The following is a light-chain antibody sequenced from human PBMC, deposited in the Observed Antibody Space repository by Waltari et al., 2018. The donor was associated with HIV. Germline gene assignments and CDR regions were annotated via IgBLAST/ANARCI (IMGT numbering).Light chain of an antibody. V-gene: IGLV1-44*01. CDR2: NNN. CDR3: AAWNDSLNGDV. Sequence: QSVLTQPPSTSGTPGQRVTISCSGSSSNIGNNTVNWYQQLPGTAPKLLIYNNNQRPSGVPDRFSGSKSGTSASLAISGLQSEDEADYYCAAWNDSLNGDVFGTGTKVTVL. J-gene: IGLJ1*01. CDR1: SSNIGNNT.